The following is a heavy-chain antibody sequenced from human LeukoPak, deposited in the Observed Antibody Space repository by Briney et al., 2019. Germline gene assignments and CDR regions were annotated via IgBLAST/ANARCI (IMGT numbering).Heavy chain of an antibody. V-gene: IGHV3-66*01. J-gene: IGHJ4*02. D-gene: IGHD3-22*01. CDR3: ARDGGYYDSRGYYYFDY. CDR2: IYSGGST. Sequence: GGSLRLSCAASGFTVSSNYMSWVRQAPGKGLEWVSVIYSGGSTYYADSVKGRFTISRDNSKNTLYLQMNSLRAEDTAVYYCARDGGYYDSRGYYYFDYWGQGTLVTVSS. CDR1: GFTVSSNY.